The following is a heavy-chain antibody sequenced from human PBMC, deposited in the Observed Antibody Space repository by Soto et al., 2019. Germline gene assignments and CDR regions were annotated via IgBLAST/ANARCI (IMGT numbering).Heavy chain of an antibody. CDR3: ARESGGATATLDYYYFYMDV. D-gene: IGHD5-12*01. V-gene: IGHV1-2*02. CDR2: INPNGGGT. J-gene: IGHJ6*03. Sequence: GASVKVSCKTSGDSFNDYYIHWVRQAPGQGLEWMGWINPNGGGTKYAQKFQGRVTVTRDTPIRTVYMELSSLRSGDTAVYYCARESGGATATLDYYYFYMDVWGKGTTVTAP. CDR1: GDSFNDYY.